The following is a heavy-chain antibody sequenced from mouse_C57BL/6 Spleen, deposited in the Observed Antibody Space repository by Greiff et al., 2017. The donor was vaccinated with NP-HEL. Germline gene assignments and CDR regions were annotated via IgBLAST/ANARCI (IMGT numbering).Heavy chain of an antibody. CDR3: AREGDYDGYYFDY. V-gene: IGHV5-4*01. CDR2: ISDGGSYT. J-gene: IGHJ2*01. CDR1: GFTFSSYA. D-gene: IGHD2-4*01. Sequence: EVKLVESGGGLVKPGGSLKLSCAASGFTFSSYAMSWVRQTPEKRLEWVATISDGGSYTYYPDNVKGRFTISRDNAKNNLYLQMSQLKSEDTAMYYCAREGDYDGYYFDYWGQGTTLTVSS.